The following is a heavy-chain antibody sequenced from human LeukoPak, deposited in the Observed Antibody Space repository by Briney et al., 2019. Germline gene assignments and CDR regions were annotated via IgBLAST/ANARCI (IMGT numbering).Heavy chain of an antibody. CDR2: IIPILGIA. J-gene: IGHJ3*02. D-gene: IGHD2-21*02. V-gene: IGHV1-69*04. CDR3: ARTSDHIVVVTAVDAFDI. Sequence: SVKVSCKASGGTFSSYAISWVRQAPGQGLEWMGRIIPILGIANYAQKFQGRVTITADKSTSTAYMELSSLRSEDTAVYYCARTSDHIVVVTAVDAFDIWGQGTMVTVPS. CDR1: GGTFSSYA.